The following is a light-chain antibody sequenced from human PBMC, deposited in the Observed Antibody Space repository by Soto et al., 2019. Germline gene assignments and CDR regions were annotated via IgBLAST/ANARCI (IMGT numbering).Light chain of an antibody. V-gene: IGKV3-20*01. CDR1: QSVSSSY. Sequence: EIVLTQSPATLSLSPGERATLSCRASQSVSSSYLAWYQQKPGQAPRLLIYGASSRATGIPDRFSGSGSGTDFTLTISRLEPEDLAVYYCQQYGSSPVFGQGTRLEIK. CDR2: GAS. J-gene: IGKJ5*01. CDR3: QQYGSSPV.